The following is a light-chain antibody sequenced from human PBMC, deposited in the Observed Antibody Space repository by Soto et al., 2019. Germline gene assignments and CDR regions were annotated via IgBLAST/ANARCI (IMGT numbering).Light chain of an antibody. CDR3: QHSYSTLST. V-gene: IGKV1-39*01. CDR1: QSISSY. Sequence: IQMTQSPSSLSASVGDRVTITCRASQSISSYLNWYQQKPVKAPKLLIYAASSLQSGVPSRFSGSGSGTDFTLTISSLQPEDFASYYCQHSYSTLSTFGQGTKLEIK. CDR2: AAS. J-gene: IGKJ2*01.